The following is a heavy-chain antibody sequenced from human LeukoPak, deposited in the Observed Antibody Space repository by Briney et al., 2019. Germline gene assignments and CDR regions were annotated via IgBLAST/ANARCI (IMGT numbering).Heavy chain of an antibody. D-gene: IGHD1-26*01. CDR1: GFSFSSNA. CDR3: AKGRKGSLDY. Sequence: GGSLRLSCAASGFSFSSNAMNWVRQAPGKGPEWVSAVSGSGGSTYYADSVKGRFTISRDNSKNTVYLQRNSLRAEDTALYYCAKGRKGSLDYWGQGTLVTVSS. V-gene: IGHV3-23*01. J-gene: IGHJ4*02. CDR2: VSGSGGST.